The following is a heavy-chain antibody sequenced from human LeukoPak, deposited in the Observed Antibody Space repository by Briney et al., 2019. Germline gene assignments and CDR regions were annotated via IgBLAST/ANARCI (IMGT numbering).Heavy chain of an antibody. CDR2: TNSDGSTT. J-gene: IGHJ6*02. Sequence: GGSLRLSCAASGFTFSNYWMHWARQAPGKGLVWVSRTNSDGSTTSHADSVKGRFTISRDNAKNTLFLQLNSLRVEDTAVYYCGRGNYYGVDIWGQGTTVTVSS. V-gene: IGHV3-74*01. CDR1: GFTFSNYW. CDR3: GRGNYYGVDI.